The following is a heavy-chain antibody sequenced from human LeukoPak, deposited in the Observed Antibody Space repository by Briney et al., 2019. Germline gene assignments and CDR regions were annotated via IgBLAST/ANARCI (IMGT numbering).Heavy chain of an antibody. CDR2: INTNTGNP. CDR1: VYTFTSYS. CDR3: AKGQVVVTAVPYYYYGMDV. J-gene: IGHJ6*02. V-gene: IGHV7-4-1*02. D-gene: IGHD2-21*02. Sequence: ASVKVSCKASVYTFTSYSMNLVRQAPGQGLEWIGWINTNTGNPTYAQGFTGRFVFSLDTSVSTAYLQISSLKAEDTAVYYCAKGQVVVTAVPYYYYGMDVWGQGTTVTVSS.